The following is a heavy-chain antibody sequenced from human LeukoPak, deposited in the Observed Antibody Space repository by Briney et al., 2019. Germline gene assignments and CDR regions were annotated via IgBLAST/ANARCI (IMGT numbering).Heavy chain of an antibody. CDR3: AKGNSTSCYPTLAY. CDR2: ICAGGNST. CDR1: GFAFSNYA. Sequence: GGSLRLSCAASGFAFSNYALTWVRQAPGKGLEWVSVICAGGNSTYYAGSVKGRFTISRDNSKNTVFLQMNSLRAEDTAVYFCAKGNSTSCYPTLAYWGQGTLVSVSS. J-gene: IGHJ4*02. V-gene: IGHV3-23*01. D-gene: IGHD2-2*01.